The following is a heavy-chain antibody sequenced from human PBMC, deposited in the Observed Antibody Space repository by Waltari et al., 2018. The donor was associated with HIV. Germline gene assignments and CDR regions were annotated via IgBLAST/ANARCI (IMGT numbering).Heavy chain of an antibody. Sequence: EVQLVESGGDLVQPGGSLRLSCVASGFSFSNYALGWVRQAPGKGVEWVSTISGSGSSTYYTDSVKGLFIISRDNSKNTLYLQMSSLRAEDTALYYCASEGVRVAGIGYWGQGTLVTVSS. CDR1: GFSFSNYA. J-gene: IGHJ4*02. D-gene: IGHD6-19*01. V-gene: IGHV3-23*04. CDR2: ISGSGSST. CDR3: ASEGVRVAGIGY.